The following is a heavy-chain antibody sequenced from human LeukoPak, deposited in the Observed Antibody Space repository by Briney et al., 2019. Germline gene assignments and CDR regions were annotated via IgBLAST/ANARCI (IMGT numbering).Heavy chain of an antibody. CDR1: GGSISSGDYY. D-gene: IGHD3-16*01. CDR2: IYYSGST. Sequence: PSETLSLTCTVSGGSISSGDYYWSWIRQPPGKGLEWIGYIYYSGSTYYNPSLKSRVTISVDTSKNQFSLKLSSVTAADTAVYYCARDVRGSSWFDPWGQGTLVTVSS. CDR3: ARDVRGSSWFDP. J-gene: IGHJ5*02. V-gene: IGHV4-30-4*01.